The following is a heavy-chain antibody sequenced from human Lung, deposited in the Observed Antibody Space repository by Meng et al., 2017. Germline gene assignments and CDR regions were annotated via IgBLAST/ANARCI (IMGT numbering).Heavy chain of an antibody. CDR2: LGAHDGDT. D-gene: IGHD3-10*01. CDR1: DYNFTGYG. CDR3: ARGTPGRSYSDY. J-gene: IGHJ4*02. V-gene: IGHV1-18*01. Sequence: QVQPVQSGPEVKKPGASVKVSCKASDYNFTGYGVSWARQAPGQGLEWMAWLGAHDGDTSHAPKFQGRVTVSADRPTATAYMELRSLRSDDTAVYYCARGTPGRSYSDYWGQGTLVTVSS.